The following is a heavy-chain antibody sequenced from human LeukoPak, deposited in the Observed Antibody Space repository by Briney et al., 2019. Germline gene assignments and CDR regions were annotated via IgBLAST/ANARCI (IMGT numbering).Heavy chain of an antibody. CDR1: GFTFSSYA. V-gene: IGHV3-15*01. CDR3: TTDPDGANFDY. CDR2: IKSKTDGGTT. D-gene: IGHD4-17*01. J-gene: IGHJ4*02. Sequence: GGSLRLSCAASGFTFSSYAMSWVRQAPGKGLEWVGRIKSKTDGGTTDYAAPVKGRFTISRDDSKNTLYLQMNSLKTEDTAVYYCTTDPDGANFDYWGQGTLVTVSS.